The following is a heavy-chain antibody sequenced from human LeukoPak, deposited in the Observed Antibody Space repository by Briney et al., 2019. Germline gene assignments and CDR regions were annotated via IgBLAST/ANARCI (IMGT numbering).Heavy chain of an antibody. V-gene: IGHV3-11*06. D-gene: IGHD3-9*01. Sequence: GGSRRLSCAASGFTFSDYYMSWIRQAPGKGLEWVSYISSSSSYTNYADSVKGRFTISRDNAKNSLYLQMNSLRAEDTAVYYCARDQYDILTGYRHDAFDIWGQGTMVTVSS. CDR2: ISSSSSYT. CDR3: ARDQYDILTGYRHDAFDI. CDR1: GFTFSDYY. J-gene: IGHJ3*02.